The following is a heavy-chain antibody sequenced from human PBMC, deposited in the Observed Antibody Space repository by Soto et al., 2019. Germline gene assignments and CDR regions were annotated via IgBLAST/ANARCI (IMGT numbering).Heavy chain of an antibody. J-gene: IGHJ4*02. V-gene: IGHV4-34*01. D-gene: IGHD3-3*01. CDR2: INHSGST. CDR3: ARGRGRITIFGVVTYFDY. CDR1: GGSFSGYY. Sequence: PXETLSLTCAVDGGSFSGYYWSWIRQPPGKGLEWIGEINHSGSTNYNPSLKSRVTISVDTSKNQFSLKLSSVTAADTAVYYCARGRGRITIFGVVTYFDYWGQGTLVTVSS.